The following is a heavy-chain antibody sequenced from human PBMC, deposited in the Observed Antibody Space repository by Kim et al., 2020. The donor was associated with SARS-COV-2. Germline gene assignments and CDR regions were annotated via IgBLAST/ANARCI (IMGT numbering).Heavy chain of an antibody. V-gene: IGHV4-34*01. Sequence: SQTLSLTCAVYGGSFSGYYWCWIRQPPGKGLEGIGEINHSGSTNYNPSIKSRVTISVDTSKNQFSLKLSSVTAADTAVYYCARPLITMVRGAQQSPDYGMDVSGQGTTVTVSS. D-gene: IGHD3-10*01. CDR2: INHSGST. J-gene: IGHJ6*02. CDR3: ARPLITMVRGAQQSPDYGMDV. CDR1: GGSFSGYY.